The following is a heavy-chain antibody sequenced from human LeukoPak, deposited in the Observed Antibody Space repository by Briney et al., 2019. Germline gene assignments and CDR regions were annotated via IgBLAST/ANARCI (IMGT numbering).Heavy chain of an antibody. CDR1: GGSISSRNYY. V-gene: IGHV4-39*07. J-gene: IGHJ4*02. CDR3: ARYHPNYYDSSGTTRGLDY. D-gene: IGHD3-22*01. CDR2: VYYTGTT. Sequence: SGTLSLTCTVSGGSISSRNYYWGWIRQPPGKGLEWIGGVYYTGTTYSNPSLKSRVTISVDTSKNQFSLKLSSVTAADTAVYYCARYHPNYYDSSGTTRGLDYWGQGTLVTVSS.